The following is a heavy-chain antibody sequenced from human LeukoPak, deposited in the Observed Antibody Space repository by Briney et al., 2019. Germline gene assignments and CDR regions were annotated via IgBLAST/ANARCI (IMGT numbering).Heavy chain of an antibody. D-gene: IGHD3-10*01. J-gene: IGHJ4*02. CDR2: INPSGSST. Sequence: ASVKVSCKASGYAFTRHYMHWVRQAPGQGLEWMGLINPSGSSTIYAQKFQGRVTMTEDTSTDTAYMELSSLRSEDTAVYYCATEYFDITMVRGGYFDYWGQGTLVTVSS. CDR3: ATEYFDITMVRGGYFDY. CDR1: GYAFTRHY. V-gene: IGHV1-46*01.